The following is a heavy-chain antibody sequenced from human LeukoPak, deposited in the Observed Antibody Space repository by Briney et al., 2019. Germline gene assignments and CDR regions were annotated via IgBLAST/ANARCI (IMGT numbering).Heavy chain of an antibody. V-gene: IGHV4-4*07. CDR1: GVTISRNY. J-gene: IGHJ4*02. CDR2: IYTTGST. CDR3: AREPQKYSASEYYFDF. D-gene: IGHD6-6*01. Sequence: SETLSLTCTVSGVTISRNYWSWIRQPAGKGLEWIGRIYTTGSTKYNPSLKSRLTISVDKSKNQLSLRVTSVTAADTAVYYCAREPQKYSASEYYFDFWGQGTPVTVSS.